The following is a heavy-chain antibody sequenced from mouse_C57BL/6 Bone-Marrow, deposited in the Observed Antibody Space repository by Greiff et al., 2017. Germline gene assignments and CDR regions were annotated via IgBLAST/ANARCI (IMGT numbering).Heavy chain of an antibody. J-gene: IGHJ3*01. V-gene: IGHV1-4*01. CDR1: GYTFTSYT. CDR3: ARVYYGYDGFAY. CDR2: INPSSGYT. Sequence: VQLQQSGAELARPGASVKMSCKASGYTFTSYTMHWVKQRPGQGLEWIGYINPSSGYTKYNQKFKDKATLTADKSSSTAYMQLSSLTSEDAAVYYCARVYYGYDGFAYWGQGTLVTVSA. D-gene: IGHD2-2*01.